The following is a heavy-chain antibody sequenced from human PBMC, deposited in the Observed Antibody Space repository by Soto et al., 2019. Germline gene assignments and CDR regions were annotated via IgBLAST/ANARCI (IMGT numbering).Heavy chain of an antibody. CDR1: GYTFTSYD. Sequence: QVQLVQSGAEVKKPGASVKVSCKASGYTFTSYDINWVRQATGQGLEWMGWMNPNSGNTGYAQKFQGRVTMTRNTSISTAYMELKSQRSEDTAVYYCARGFFEVADYYYYMDVWGKGTTVTVSS. D-gene: IGHD3-3*01. J-gene: IGHJ6*03. CDR2: MNPNSGNT. CDR3: ARGFFEVADYYYYMDV. V-gene: IGHV1-8*01.